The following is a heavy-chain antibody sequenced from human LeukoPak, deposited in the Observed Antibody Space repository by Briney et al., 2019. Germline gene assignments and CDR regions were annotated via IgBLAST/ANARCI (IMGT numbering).Heavy chain of an antibody. D-gene: IGHD3-16*02. J-gene: IGHJ4*02. CDR1: GFTFSSYW. Sequence: GGSLRPSCAAPGFTFSSYWMSWVRQAPGKGLGWVANIKQDGSEKYYVDSVKGRFTISRDNAKNSLYLQMNSLRAEDTAVYYCARSNYVWGSYRHEYYFDYWGQGTLVTVSS. CDR2: IKQDGSEK. V-gene: IGHV3-7*04. CDR3: ARSNYVWGSYRHEYYFDY.